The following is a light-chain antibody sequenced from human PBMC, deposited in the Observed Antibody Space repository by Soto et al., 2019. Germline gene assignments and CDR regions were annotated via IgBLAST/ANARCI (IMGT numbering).Light chain of an antibody. CDR3: QQRSNWSVT. CDR2: DAS. V-gene: IGKV3-11*01. J-gene: IGKJ1*01. Sequence: EIVLTQSPATLSLSPGERATLSCRASQSVSSYLAWYQQKPGQAPRLLIYDASNRATGIPARFSGSGSGTDFTLTISSLEPEDFAVYYCQQRSNWSVTFGQGTKVEI. CDR1: QSVSSY.